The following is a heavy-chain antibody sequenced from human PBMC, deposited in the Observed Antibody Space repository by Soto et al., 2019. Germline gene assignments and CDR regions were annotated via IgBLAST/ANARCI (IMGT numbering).Heavy chain of an antibody. D-gene: IGHD1-7*01. CDR2: IYYSGST. CDR1: GGSISSGDYY. J-gene: IGHJ5*02. V-gene: IGHV4-30-4*01. Sequence: PSETLSLTCTVSGGSISSGDYYWSWIRQPPGKGLEWIGYIYYSGSTYYNPSLKSRVTISVDTSKNQFSLKLSSVTAADTAVYYCARVRYNWNYGTDWFDPWGQGTLVTVSS. CDR3: ARVRYNWNYGTDWFDP.